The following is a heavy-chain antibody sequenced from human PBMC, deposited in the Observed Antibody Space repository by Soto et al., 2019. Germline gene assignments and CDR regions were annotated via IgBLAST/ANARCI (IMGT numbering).Heavy chain of an antibody. Sequence: GGSLRLSCAASGFAFGSYAMSWLRQAPGKGLEWVSLVTYSGANTYYAGSVTGRFTISRDNSRNTLYLQMSSLRVEDTAVYYCATPSLSTGGYSSFDSWGRGTLVTVSS. CDR2: VTYSGANT. CDR1: GFAFGSYA. CDR3: ATPSLSTGGYSSFDS. J-gene: IGHJ4*02. V-gene: IGHV3-23*01. D-gene: IGHD1-26*01.